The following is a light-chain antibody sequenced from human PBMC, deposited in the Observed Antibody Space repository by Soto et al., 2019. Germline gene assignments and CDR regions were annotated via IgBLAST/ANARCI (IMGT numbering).Light chain of an antibody. V-gene: IGKV4-1*01. CDR1: QMVLYRSNNKNH. J-gene: IGKJ4*01. CDR2: WAS. CDR3: YQYFSTPLT. Sequence: DIVMTQSPDSLAVSLGERATINFNSIQMVLYRSNNKNHLAWYQQKPGQPPKLVIYWASTRESGVPDRFSGSGSGTDFTLTISSLQAEDVAVYYCYQYFSTPLTFGGGTKVDI.